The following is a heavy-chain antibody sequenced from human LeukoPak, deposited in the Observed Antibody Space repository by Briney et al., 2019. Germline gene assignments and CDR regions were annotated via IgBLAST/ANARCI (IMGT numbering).Heavy chain of an antibody. Sequence: SETLSLTCTVSGGSISSYYWSWIRQPPGKGLEWIGYIYYSGSTNYSPSLKSRVTISVDTSKNQFSLKLSSVTAADTAVYYCARDLIGYCSSTSCSFDPWGQGTLVTVSS. J-gene: IGHJ5*02. D-gene: IGHD2-2*01. V-gene: IGHV4-59*01. CDR2: IYYSGST. CDR1: GGSISSYY. CDR3: ARDLIGYCSSTSCSFDP.